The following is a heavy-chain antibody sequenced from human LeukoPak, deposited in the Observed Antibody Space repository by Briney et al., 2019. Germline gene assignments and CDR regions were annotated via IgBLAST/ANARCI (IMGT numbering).Heavy chain of an antibody. CDR3: ARAGTLYYYYYYMDV. V-gene: IGHV4-61*02. CDR1: GGSISSGSYY. Sequence: SETLSLTCTVSGGSISSGSYYWSWIRQPAGKGLEWIGRIYTSGSTNYNPSLKSRVTISVDTSKDQFSLKLSSVTAADTAVYYCARAGTLYYYYYYMDVWGKGTTVTVSS. J-gene: IGHJ6*03. D-gene: IGHD6-13*01. CDR2: IYTSGST.